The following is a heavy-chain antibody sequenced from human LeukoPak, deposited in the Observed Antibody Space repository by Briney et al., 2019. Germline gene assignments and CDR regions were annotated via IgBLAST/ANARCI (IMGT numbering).Heavy chain of an antibody. CDR1: GYTFTGYY. V-gene: IGHV1-2*02. CDR3: ARVVVVPAASPYYYYYMDV. Sequence: GASVKVSCMASGYTFTGYYMHWVRQAPGQGLEWMGWINPNSGGTNYAQKFQGRVTMTRDTSISTAYMELSRLRSDDTAVYYCARVVVVPAASPYYYYYMDVWGKGTTVTVSS. J-gene: IGHJ6*03. D-gene: IGHD2-2*01. CDR2: INPNSGGT.